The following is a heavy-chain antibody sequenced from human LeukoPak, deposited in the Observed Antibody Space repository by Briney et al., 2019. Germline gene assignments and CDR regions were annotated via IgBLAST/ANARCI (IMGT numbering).Heavy chain of an antibody. D-gene: IGHD3-3*01. V-gene: IGHV1-8*01. J-gene: IGHJ5*02. Sequence: ASVKVSCKASGYTFTSYDINWVRQATGQGLEWMGWMNPNSGNTGYAQKFQGRVTMTRNTSISTAYMELSSLRSEDTAVYYCARGLGDFWSGYYRDDWFDPWGRGTLVTVSS. CDR2: MNPNSGNT. CDR3: ARGLGDFWSGYYRDDWFDP. CDR1: GYTFTSYD.